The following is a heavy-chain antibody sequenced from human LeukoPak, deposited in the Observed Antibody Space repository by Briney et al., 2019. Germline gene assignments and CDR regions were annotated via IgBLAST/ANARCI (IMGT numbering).Heavy chain of an antibody. D-gene: IGHD2-15*01. Sequence: GGSLRLSCAASGFTFSSYWMHWVRQAPGKGLVWVSRIRTDGTITTYADSVKGRFTISRDNSKNTLYLQMNSLRAEDTAVYYCAKDYRDIVVVVAATVDYWGQGTLVTVSS. CDR3: AKDYRDIVVVVAATVDY. V-gene: IGHV3-74*01. CDR1: GFTFSSYW. CDR2: IRTDGTIT. J-gene: IGHJ4*02.